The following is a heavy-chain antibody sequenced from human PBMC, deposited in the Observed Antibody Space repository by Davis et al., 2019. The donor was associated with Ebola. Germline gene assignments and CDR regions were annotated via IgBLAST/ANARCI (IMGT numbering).Heavy chain of an antibody. V-gene: IGHV1-8*01. D-gene: IGHD2-2*01. CDR1: GYTFTSYD. CDR2: MNPNSGNT. Sequence: AASVTVSCKASGYTFTSYDINWVRQATGQGLEWMGWMNPNSGNTGYAQKFQGRVTMTRNTSISTAYMELSSLRSEDTAVYYCARSPRTCSSNSCYGYWGQGTLVIVSS. CDR3: ARSPRTCSSNSCYGY. J-gene: IGHJ4*02.